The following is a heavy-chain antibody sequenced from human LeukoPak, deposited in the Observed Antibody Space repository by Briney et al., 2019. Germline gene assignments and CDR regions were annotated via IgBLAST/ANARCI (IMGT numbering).Heavy chain of an antibody. V-gene: IGHV3-21*01. J-gene: IGHJ4*02. CDR1: GFTFSNYN. CDR2: ISYSSSYI. CDR3: ARIAVTYTFDY. D-gene: IGHD4-17*01. Sequence: GGSLRLSCAASGFTFSNYNMNWVRQAPGKGLEWVSSISYSSSYIYYADSVKGRFTISRDNAKNSLYLQMNSLRAEDTAVYYCARIAVTYTFDYWGQGTLVTVSS.